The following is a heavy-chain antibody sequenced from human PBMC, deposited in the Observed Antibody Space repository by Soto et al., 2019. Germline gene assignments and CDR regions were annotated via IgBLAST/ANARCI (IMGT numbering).Heavy chain of an antibody. CDR2: VIPFLGLA. Sequence: QVQLVQSGPEVKKPGSSMKVSCKASGGTFSSSTISWVRQAPGQGLEWVGRVIPFLGLANYAQKFQGRVTITADNSTSTAYMELSSLRSEDTAVYYCAGGRYCSTAACYTAGDDWGQGTLVTVSS. V-gene: IGHV1-69*02. CDR3: AGGRYCSTAACYTAGDD. D-gene: IGHD2-2*01. J-gene: IGHJ4*02. CDR1: GGTFSSST.